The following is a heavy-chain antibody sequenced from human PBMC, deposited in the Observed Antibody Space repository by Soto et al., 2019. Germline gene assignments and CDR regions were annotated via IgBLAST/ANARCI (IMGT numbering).Heavy chain of an antibody. CDR2: INPSGGST. V-gene: IGHV1-46*03. D-gene: IGHD1-26*01. CDR1: GYTSTSYY. J-gene: IGHJ5*02. CDR3: AREAVGATPYNWFDP. Sequence: ASVKVSCKASGYTSTSYYMHWVRQAPGQGLEWMGIINPSGGSTSYAQKFQGRVTMTRDTSTSTVYMELSSLRSEDTAVYYCAREAVGATPYNWFDPWGQGTLVTVSS.